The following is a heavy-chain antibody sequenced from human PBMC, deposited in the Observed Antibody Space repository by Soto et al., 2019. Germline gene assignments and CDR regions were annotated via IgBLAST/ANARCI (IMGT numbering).Heavy chain of an antibody. CDR3: ARPPLPGIVVPGGYNYHDGLDV. CDR2: IYPGDATT. CDR1: GYRFSSFW. V-gene: IGHV5-51*01. D-gene: IGHD6-19*01. Sequence: GESLKISCKISGYRFSSFWIAWVRQKPGKGLEWMGIIYPGDATTIYSPSFQGRLTISVDMSISTAHLQWYDLKASDSAMYYCARPPLPGIVVPGGYNYHDGLDVWGQGTPVTVSS. J-gene: IGHJ6*02.